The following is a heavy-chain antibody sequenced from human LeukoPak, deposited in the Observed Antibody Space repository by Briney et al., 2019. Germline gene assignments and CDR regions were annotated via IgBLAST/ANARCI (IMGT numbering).Heavy chain of an antibody. Sequence: GGSLRLSCAASGFTFSSYEMNWVRQAPGKGLEWVSYISTSGNTRCYADSVKGRFTISRDNAKNSLYLQMNSLRVEDTAVYYCARELSGTTSYYFDYWGQGTLVTVSS. D-gene: IGHD1-7*01. V-gene: IGHV3-48*03. CDR2: ISTSGNTR. J-gene: IGHJ4*02. CDR1: GFTFSSYE. CDR3: ARELSGTTSYYFDY.